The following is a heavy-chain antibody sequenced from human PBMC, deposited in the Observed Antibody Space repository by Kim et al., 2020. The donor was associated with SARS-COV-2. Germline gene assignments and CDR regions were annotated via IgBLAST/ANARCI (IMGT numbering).Heavy chain of an antibody. Sequence: KSRVTISVDTSKNQFSLKLSSVTAADTAVYYCARGTKRAAAGKRYYYMDVWGKGTTVTVSS. CDR3: ARGTKRAAAGKRYYYMDV. V-gene: IGHV4-59*09. D-gene: IGHD6-13*01. J-gene: IGHJ6*03.